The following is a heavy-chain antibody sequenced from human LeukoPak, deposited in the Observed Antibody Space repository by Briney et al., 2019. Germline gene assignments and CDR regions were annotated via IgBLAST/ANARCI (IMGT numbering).Heavy chain of an antibody. D-gene: IGHD2-15*01. CDR3: ARRSVLVAFDY. CDR1: GYSFTSYW. Sequence: GESPRISCKTSGYSFTSYWINWVRQIPGKGLEWMGRIDPSDSSTNYSPSFQGHVTISVDKSISTANLQWSSLKASDTAMYYCARRSVLVAFDYWGQGTLVTVSS. CDR2: IDPSDSST. J-gene: IGHJ4*02. V-gene: IGHV5-10-1*01.